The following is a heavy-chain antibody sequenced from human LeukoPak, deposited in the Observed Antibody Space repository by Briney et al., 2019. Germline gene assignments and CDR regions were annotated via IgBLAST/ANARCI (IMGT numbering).Heavy chain of an antibody. J-gene: IGHJ5*02. V-gene: IGHV6-1*01. Sequence: SQTLSLTCAISGDSVSSNSAAWNWIRQSPSRGLEWLGGTYYRSKWYNDYAVSVKSRITINPDTSKNQFSLQLNSVTPEDTAVYYRARDSCGSTSCFPLDWFDPWGQGTLVTVSS. CDR3: ARDSCGSTSCFPLDWFDP. CDR1: GDSVSSNSAA. CDR2: TYYRSKWYN. D-gene: IGHD2-2*01.